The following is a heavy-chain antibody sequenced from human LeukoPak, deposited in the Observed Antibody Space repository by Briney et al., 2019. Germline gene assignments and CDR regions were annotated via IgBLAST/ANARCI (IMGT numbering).Heavy chain of an antibody. CDR1: GFTFSSYP. D-gene: IGHD6-13*01. Sequence: GGSLRLSCSASGFTFSSYPMHWVRQAPGKGLESVSAISRSGGSTNYADSVKGRFTISRDNSKNTLYLQMHSLRGEDTAVYYCAKSTIAAVGRDYYYAMDAWGQGTTVTVSS. CDR3: AKSTIAAVGRDYYYAMDA. V-gene: IGHV3-64*04. J-gene: IGHJ6*02. CDR2: ISRSGGST.